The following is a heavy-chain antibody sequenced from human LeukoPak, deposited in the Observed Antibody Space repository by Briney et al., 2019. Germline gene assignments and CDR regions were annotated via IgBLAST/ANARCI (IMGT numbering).Heavy chain of an antibody. V-gene: IGHV3-23*01. D-gene: IGHD3-3*01. Sequence: PGGSLRLSCAASGFTFSSYAMSWVRQAPGKGLEWVSAISGSGGSTYYADSVKGRFNISRDNSKITLYLQMNSLRAEDTAVYYCAKDDRSSTIFGVVNYYMDVWGKGTTVTVSS. CDR1: GFTFSSYA. J-gene: IGHJ6*03. CDR2: ISGSGGST. CDR3: AKDDRSSTIFGVVNYYMDV.